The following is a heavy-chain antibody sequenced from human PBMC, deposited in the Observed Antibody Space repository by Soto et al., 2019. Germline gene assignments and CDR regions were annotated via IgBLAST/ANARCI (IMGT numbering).Heavy chain of an antibody. V-gene: IGHV4-39*01. D-gene: IGHD3-16*01. CDR2: IYYSGST. CDR3: ARQRGDTPYFDY. J-gene: IGHJ4*02. Sequence: QLQLQESGPGLVKPSETLSLTCTVSGGSISSSSYYWGWIRQPPGKGLEWIGRIYYSGSTYYNPSLKSRGNISVDTSKNQFSLKLSSVTAADTAVYYCARQRGDTPYFDYWGQGTLVTVSS. CDR1: GGSISSSSYY.